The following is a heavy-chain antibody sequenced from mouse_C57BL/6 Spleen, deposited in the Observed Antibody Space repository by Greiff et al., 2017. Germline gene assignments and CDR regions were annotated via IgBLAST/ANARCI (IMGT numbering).Heavy chain of an antibody. V-gene: IGHV5-9-1*02. CDR2: ISSGGDYI. Sequence: EVKLMESGEGLVKPGGSLKLSCAASGFTFSSYAMSWVRQTPEKRLEWVAYISSGGDYIYYADTVKGRFTISRDNARNTLYLQMRSLKSEDTAMYYCTRGGYGNYPYYAMDYWGQGTSVTVSS. D-gene: IGHD2-10*02. J-gene: IGHJ4*01. CDR3: TRGGYGNYPYYAMDY. CDR1: GFTFSSYA.